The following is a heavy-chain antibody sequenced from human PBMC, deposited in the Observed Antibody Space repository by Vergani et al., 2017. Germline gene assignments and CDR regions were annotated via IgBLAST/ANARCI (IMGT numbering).Heavy chain of an antibody. V-gene: IGHV4-59*01. CDR1: GGPMTTYY. CDR3: GRGLWVASCSP. Sequence: QVHLQESGPGLVKTSETLSLTCTVSGGPMTTYYWSWIRQPPGKGLEWIGYMHFSGNSNYNPSLKSRVTISLDMSKNQVSLKLRSVTAADTAVYYCGRGLWVASCSPWSQGTLVTVSS. CDR2: MHFSGNS. D-gene: IGHD2-15*01. J-gene: IGHJ4*02.